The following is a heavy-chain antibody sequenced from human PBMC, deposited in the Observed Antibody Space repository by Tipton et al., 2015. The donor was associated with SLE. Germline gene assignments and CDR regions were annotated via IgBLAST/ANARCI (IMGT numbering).Heavy chain of an antibody. Sequence: TLSLTCTVSGGSISSSSYYWGWIRRPPGKGLEWIGSIYYSGSTYYNPSLKSRVTISVDTSKNQFSLKLSSVTAADTAVYYCARAGGFIAAAGTRGAFDIWGQGTMVTVSS. CDR2: IYYSGST. CDR1: GGSISSSSYY. D-gene: IGHD6-13*01. CDR3: ARAGGFIAAAGTRGAFDI. J-gene: IGHJ3*02. V-gene: IGHV4-39*07.